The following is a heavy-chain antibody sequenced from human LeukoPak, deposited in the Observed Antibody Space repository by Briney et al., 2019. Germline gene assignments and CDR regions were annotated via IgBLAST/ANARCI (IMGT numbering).Heavy chain of an antibody. Sequence: PSETLSLTCTVSGGSLSGSSYYWGWIRQPPGKGLEWIGSIYYSGSTYYNPSLKSRVTISVDTSKNQFSLKLSSVTAADTAVYYCAIQIIDPLYYYYGMDVWGQGTTVTVSS. CDR1: GGSLSGSSYY. CDR2: IYYSGST. J-gene: IGHJ6*02. CDR3: AIQIIDPLYYYYGMDV. V-gene: IGHV4-39*01.